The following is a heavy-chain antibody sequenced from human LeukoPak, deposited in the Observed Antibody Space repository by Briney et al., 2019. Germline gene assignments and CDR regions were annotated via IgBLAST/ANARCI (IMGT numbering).Heavy chain of an antibody. CDR3: ARHKSTLGGRPDAFDI. D-gene: IGHD3-16*01. Sequence: SATLSLTCTVSGGSISSCYWSWIRQPPGKGLEWIGYIYYSGSTNYNPSLKRRVTISVDTSKNKFSLKLSSVPAADTAVYYCARHKSTLGGRPDAFDIWGQGTMVTVSS. J-gene: IGHJ3*02. V-gene: IGHV4-59*08. CDR1: GGSISSCY. CDR2: IYYSGST.